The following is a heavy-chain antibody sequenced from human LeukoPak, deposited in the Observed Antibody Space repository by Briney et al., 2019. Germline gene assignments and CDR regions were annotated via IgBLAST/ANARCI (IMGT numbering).Heavy chain of an antibody. V-gene: IGHV4-34*01. D-gene: IGHD4-23*01. Sequence: PSETLSLTCAVDGRSFSGYYWSWIRQPPGKGLEWIGEINHSGSTNYNPSLKSRFTISVATSKNQFSLKLSSVTAADTAVYYCARRGGLLYGGKDLFDYWGQGTLVTVSS. CDR3: ARRGGLLYGGKDLFDY. CDR2: INHSGST. J-gene: IGHJ4*02. CDR1: GRSFSGYY.